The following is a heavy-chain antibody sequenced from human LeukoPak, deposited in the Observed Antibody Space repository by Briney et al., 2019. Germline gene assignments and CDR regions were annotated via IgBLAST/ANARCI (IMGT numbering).Heavy chain of an antibody. V-gene: IGHV3-53*01. J-gene: IGHJ4*02. Sequence: AGGSLRLSCAASGFTVSSNYMSWVRQAPGKGLEWVSVIYSGGSTYYADSVKGRFTISRDNSKNTLYLQMNSLRAEDTAVYYCARDSPPGALDYWGQGTLVTVSS. CDR1: GFTVSSNY. D-gene: IGHD1-26*01. CDR2: IYSGGST. CDR3: ARDSPPGALDY.